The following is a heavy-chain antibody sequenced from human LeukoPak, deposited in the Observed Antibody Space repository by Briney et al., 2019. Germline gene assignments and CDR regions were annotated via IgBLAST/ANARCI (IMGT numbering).Heavy chain of an antibody. Sequence: KSGGSLRLSCAASGFTFSSYSMNWVRQAPGKGLEWVSSISSSSSYIYYADSVKGRFTISRDNAKNSLYLQMNSLRAEDTAVYYCARVDYYDSSGYYFDYWGQGTLVTVSS. J-gene: IGHJ4*02. D-gene: IGHD3-22*01. V-gene: IGHV3-21*01. CDR1: GFTFSSYS. CDR2: ISSSSSYI. CDR3: ARVDYYDSSGYYFDY.